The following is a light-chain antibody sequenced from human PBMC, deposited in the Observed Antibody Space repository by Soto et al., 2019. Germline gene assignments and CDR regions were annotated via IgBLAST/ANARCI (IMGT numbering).Light chain of an antibody. CDR3: QQYESYSPLT. CDR1: QDISNY. CDR2: DAS. Sequence: DIQMTQSPSSLSASVGDRVTITCQASQDISNYLNWYQQKPGKAPKLLIYDASNLETGVPSRFSGSGSGIDFTFTISSLQPEDFATYYCQQYESYSPLTFGGGTKVDIK. V-gene: IGKV1-33*01. J-gene: IGKJ4*01.